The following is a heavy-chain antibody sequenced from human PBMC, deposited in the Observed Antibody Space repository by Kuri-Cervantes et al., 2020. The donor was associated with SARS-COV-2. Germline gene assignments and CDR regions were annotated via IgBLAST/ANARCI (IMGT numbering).Heavy chain of an antibody. CDR3: AHVLPYYYDSSGYYGNWYFDL. CDR1: GFSLNTNGVG. CDR2: IYWDDDK. D-gene: IGHD3-22*01. Sequence: SGPTLVKPTQTLTLTCTFSGFSLNTNGVGVGWIRQPPGKALEWLALIYWDDDKRYSPSLRSRLTITKDTSKNQVVLTMTNMDPVDTATYYCAHVLPYYYDSSGYYGNWYFDLWGRSTLVTVSS. J-gene: IGHJ2*01. V-gene: IGHV2-5*02.